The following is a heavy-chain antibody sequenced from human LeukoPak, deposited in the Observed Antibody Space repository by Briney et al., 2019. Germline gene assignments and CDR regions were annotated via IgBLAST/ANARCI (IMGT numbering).Heavy chain of an antibody. CDR3: ARDHYPVAAFDY. V-gene: IGHV3-21*01. CDR2: ISPDSNYK. Sequence: KPGGSLRLSCAASGFTFSTYSMNWLRLAPGKGLEWVSSISPDSNYKYYVDSVKGRFTISRDNAKSSLYLQMNSLRAEDTAVYYCARDHYPVAAFDYWGQGTLVTVSS. D-gene: IGHD6-19*01. J-gene: IGHJ4*02. CDR1: GFTFSTYS.